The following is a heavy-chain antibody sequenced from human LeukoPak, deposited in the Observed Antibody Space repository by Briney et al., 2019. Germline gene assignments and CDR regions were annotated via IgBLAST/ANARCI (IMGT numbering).Heavy chain of an antibody. CDR1: GYSISRGYY. V-gene: IGHV4-38-2*02. J-gene: IGHJ4*02. CDR3: TRGAPVGSSREFDY. CDR2: IIHRGST. D-gene: IGHD5-24*01. Sequence: SETLSLTCTVSGYSISRGYYWGWIRQSPGKGLEWIGEIIHRGSTNYNPSLKRRVTISLDTSKNQFSLQLNSATPEDTAVYYCTRGAPVGSSREFDYWGQGTLVTVSS.